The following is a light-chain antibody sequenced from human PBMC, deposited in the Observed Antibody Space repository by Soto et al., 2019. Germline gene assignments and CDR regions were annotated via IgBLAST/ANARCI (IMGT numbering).Light chain of an antibody. J-gene: IGLJ1*01. V-gene: IGLV2-14*01. CDR2: DVS. CDR1: SSDVGGYNS. CDR3: SSYPTGGSYV. Sequence: QSVLTQPASVSGSPGLSIAISCTGTSSDVGGYNSVSWYQQQPGKVPKLMIYDVSNRPSGVSNRFSGSKSGNTASLTISGLQAEDEGDYYCSSYPTGGSYVFGTGTKLTVL.